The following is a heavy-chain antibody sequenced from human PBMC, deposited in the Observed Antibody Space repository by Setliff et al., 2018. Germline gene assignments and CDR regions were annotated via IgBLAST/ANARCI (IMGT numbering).Heavy chain of an antibody. CDR3: ARDVPFWSGYYTGYYYYYGMDV. V-gene: IGHV1-8*03. D-gene: IGHD3-3*01. CDR1: GGTFSSYA. CDR2: MNPNSGNT. Sequence: GASVKVSCKASGGTFSSYAISWVRQAPGQGLEWMGWMNPNSGNTGYAQKFQGRVTITRNTSISTAYMELSSLRSEDTAVYYCARDVPFWSGYYTGYYYYYGMDVWGQGTTVTVSS. J-gene: IGHJ6*02.